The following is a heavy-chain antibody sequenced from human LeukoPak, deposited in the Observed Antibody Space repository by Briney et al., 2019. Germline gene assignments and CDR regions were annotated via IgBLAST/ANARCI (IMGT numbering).Heavy chain of an antibody. CDR1: GFTFSSYG. J-gene: IGHJ4*02. D-gene: IGHD6-13*01. Sequence: GGSLRLSCAASGFTFSSYGMGWVRQAPGKGLEWVSAISGSGGSTYYADSVKGRFTISRDNSKNTLYLQMNSLRAEDTAVYYCAKVRSRSWFVKKYFDYWGQGTLVTVSS. V-gene: IGHV3-23*01. CDR2: ISGSGGST. CDR3: AKVRSRSWFVKKYFDY.